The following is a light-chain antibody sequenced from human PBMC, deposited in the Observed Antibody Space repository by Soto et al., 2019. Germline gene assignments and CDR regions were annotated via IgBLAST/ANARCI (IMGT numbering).Light chain of an antibody. CDR3: GTWDSSLSAWV. J-gene: IGLJ3*02. CDR1: SSNIGNNS. V-gene: IGLV1-51*01. Sequence: QSVLTQPPSVSAAPGQKVTISCSGSSSNIGNNSVSWYQQLPGTAPKLLIYDNNKRPSGIPDRVSGSKSGTSATLGITGLQTGDEADYYCGTWDSSLSAWVFCGGTKLTVL. CDR2: DNN.